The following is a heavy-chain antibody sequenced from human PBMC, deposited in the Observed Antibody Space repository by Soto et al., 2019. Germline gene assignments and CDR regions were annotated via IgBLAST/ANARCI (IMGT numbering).Heavy chain of an antibody. J-gene: IGHJ5*02. Sequence: SQTLSLTCAISGDSVSSNSAAWNWIRQSPSRGLEWLGRTYYRSKWYNDYAVSVKSRITINPDTSKNQFSLQLNSVTPEDTAVYYCARAYSSGWFKGSTNWFDPWGQGTLVTVSS. D-gene: IGHD6-19*01. V-gene: IGHV6-1*01. CDR2: TYYRSKWYN. CDR3: ARAYSSGWFKGSTNWFDP. CDR1: GDSVSSNSAA.